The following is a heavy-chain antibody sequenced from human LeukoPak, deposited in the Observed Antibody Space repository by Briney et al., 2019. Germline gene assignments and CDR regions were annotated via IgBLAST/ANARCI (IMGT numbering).Heavy chain of an antibody. V-gene: IGHV4-38-2*02. CDR3: ARPTQPLVVAATGWFDP. CDR2: IYQSETA. Sequence: PSETLSLTCTVSGYSISSGYFWGWMRQPPGKGLEWIGSIYQSETAHYNPSLKSRVTISVDTSKNQFSLKLSSVTAADTAVYYCARPTQPLVVAATGWFDPWGQGTLVTVSS. D-gene: IGHD2-15*01. J-gene: IGHJ5*02. CDR1: GYSISSGYF.